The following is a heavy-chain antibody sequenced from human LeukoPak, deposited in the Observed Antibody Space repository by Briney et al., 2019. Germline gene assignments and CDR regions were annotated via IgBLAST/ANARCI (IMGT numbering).Heavy chain of an antibody. CDR2: ISYDGSNK. CDR3: AKDGSWQWLAYYFDY. Sequence: GGSLRLSCAASGFTFSSYGMHWVRQARGKGLEWVAVISYDGSNKYYADSVKGRFTISRDNSKNTLYLQMNSLRAEDTAVYYCAKDGSWQWLAYYFDYWGQGTLVTVSS. CDR1: GFTFSSYG. D-gene: IGHD6-19*01. V-gene: IGHV3-30*18. J-gene: IGHJ4*02.